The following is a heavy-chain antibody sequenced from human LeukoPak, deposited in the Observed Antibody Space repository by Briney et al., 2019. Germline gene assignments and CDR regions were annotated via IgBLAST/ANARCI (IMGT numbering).Heavy chain of an antibody. CDR1: GGSISSGGYS. D-gene: IGHD5-18*01. J-gene: IGHJ4*02. Sequence: SETLSLTCAVSGGSISSGGYSWSWIRQPPGKGLGWIGYIYHSGSTYYNPSLKSRVTISVDRSKNQFSLKLSSVAAADTAVYYCARGLRGYSYDPYYFDYWGQGTLVTVSS. CDR3: ARGLRGYSYDPYYFDY. CDR2: IYHSGST. V-gene: IGHV4-30-2*01.